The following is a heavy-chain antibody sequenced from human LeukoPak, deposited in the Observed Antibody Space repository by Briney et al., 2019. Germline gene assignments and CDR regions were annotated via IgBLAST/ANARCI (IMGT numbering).Heavy chain of an antibody. CDR1: GGSISSGGYS. CDR3: ARGGIAALYYGMDV. CDR2: IYHSGST. Sequence: SETLSLTCAAAGGSISSGGYSWSWIRQPPGKGLEWIGYIYHSGSTYYNPSLKSRVTISVDTSKNQFSLKLCSVTAADTAVYYCARGGIAALYYGMDVWGQGTTVTVSS. V-gene: IGHV4-30-2*01. D-gene: IGHD6-6*01. J-gene: IGHJ6*02.